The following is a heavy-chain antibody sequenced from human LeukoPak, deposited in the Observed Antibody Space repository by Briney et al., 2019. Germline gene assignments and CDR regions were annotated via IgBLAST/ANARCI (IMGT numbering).Heavy chain of an antibody. Sequence: SETLSLTCAVYGDSFIGYYWSWLRQPPGKGLEWIGEINHYGSTNYNPPLKNRVTISLDTSKNEFSLKVRPVTAADTAVYYCARTFSESYYYGLDVWGQGTTVTVSS. CDR2: INHYGST. D-gene: IGHD1-26*01. V-gene: IGHV4-34*01. CDR3: ARTFSESYYYGLDV. CDR1: GDSFIGYY. J-gene: IGHJ6*02.